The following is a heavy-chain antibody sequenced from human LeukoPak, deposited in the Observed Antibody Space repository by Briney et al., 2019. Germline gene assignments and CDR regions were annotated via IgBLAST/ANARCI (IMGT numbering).Heavy chain of an antibody. CDR1: GFTFSSYA. J-gene: IGHJ4*02. CDR2: ISKDGRDK. D-gene: IGHD6-13*01. CDR3: AKDPRTAAAYYFDY. Sequence: GGSLRLSCVASGFTFSSYAMHWVHQAPGMGQEWVAVISKDGRDKHHADSVKGRFTISRDNSKNTLYLQMDSLRAEDTAVYFCAKDPRTAAAYYFDYWGQGILVTVSS. V-gene: IGHV3-30*18.